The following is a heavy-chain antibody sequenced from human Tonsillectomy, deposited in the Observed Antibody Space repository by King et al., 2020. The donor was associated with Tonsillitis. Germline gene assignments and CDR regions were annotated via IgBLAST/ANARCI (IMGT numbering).Heavy chain of an antibody. CDR1: GFTFSSYA. CDR2: IGSSSSYI. J-gene: IGHJ4*02. D-gene: IGHD2-15*01. CDR3: ARELVWGGRTDY. Sequence: VQLVESGGGLVKPGGSLRLSCAASGFTFSSYALNWVRQAPGKGLEWVSSIGSSSSYIYYADSVKGRFTISRDNAKNSLYLQMNSLRAEDTAVYYCARELVWGGRTDYWGQGTLVTVSS. V-gene: IGHV3-21*01.